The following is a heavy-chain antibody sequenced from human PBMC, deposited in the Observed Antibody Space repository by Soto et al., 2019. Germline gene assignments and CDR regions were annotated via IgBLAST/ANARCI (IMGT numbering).Heavy chain of an antibody. Sequence: QVHLEQSGADVKRPGASLKISCKTSGYTFRDHGIHWVRQAPGQGLEWLGWVNAASNYTQSSEKFQSRVRLFSVRSAATAYLEIRSLTSADTAVYFCGRGRAHYYDNTGYADFWGQGTQVTVSS. CDR3: GRGRAHYYDNTGYADF. D-gene: IGHD3-22*01. CDR1: GYTFRDHG. V-gene: IGHV1-3*01. CDR2: VNAASNYT. J-gene: IGHJ4*02.